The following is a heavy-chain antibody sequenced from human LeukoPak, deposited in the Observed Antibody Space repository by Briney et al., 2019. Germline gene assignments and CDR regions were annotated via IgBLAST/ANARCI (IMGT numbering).Heavy chain of an antibody. CDR1: GFNFSSSG. J-gene: IGHJ4*02. V-gene: IGHV3-21*01. Sequence: GGTLRLSCAASGFNFSSSGMSWVRQAPGKGLEWVSSISSSSSYIYYADSVKGRFTISRDNAKNSLYLQMNSLRAEDTAVYYCAGEANYEGFDYWGQGTLVTVSS. D-gene: IGHD3-3*01. CDR3: AGEANYEGFDY. CDR2: ISSSSSYI.